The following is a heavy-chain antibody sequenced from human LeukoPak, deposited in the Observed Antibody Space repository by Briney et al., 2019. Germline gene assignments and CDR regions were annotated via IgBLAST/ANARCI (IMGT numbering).Heavy chain of an antibody. CDR3: ASRRDGSNYAAFDI. CDR1: GYTFSSYY. CDR2: INFSGGTT. V-gene: IGHV1-46*01. D-gene: IGHD5-24*01. Sequence: GASVKISCKASGYTFSSYYMHWVRQGPGQGLEWMGIINFSGGTTSYPQKFQGRVTMTRDTSTSTVYMELSSLRSEDTAVYYCASRRDGSNYAAFDIWGQGTMVTVSS. J-gene: IGHJ3*02.